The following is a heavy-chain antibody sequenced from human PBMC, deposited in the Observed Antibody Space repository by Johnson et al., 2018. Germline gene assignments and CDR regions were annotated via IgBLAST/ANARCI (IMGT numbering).Heavy chain of an antibody. D-gene: IGHD4-23*01. CDR3: ARVDGGDDYYYYMDV. V-gene: IGHV4-59*01. CDR2: IYYSGST. CDR1: GGSISSYY. Sequence: QVQLQESGPGLVKPSETLSLTCTVSGGSISSYYWSWIRQPPGKGLEWIGYIYYSGSTNYNPSLKRRVTISVDTSKNQSSLKLSSVTAADTAVYYCARVDGGDDYYYYMDVWGKGTTVTVSS. J-gene: IGHJ6*03.